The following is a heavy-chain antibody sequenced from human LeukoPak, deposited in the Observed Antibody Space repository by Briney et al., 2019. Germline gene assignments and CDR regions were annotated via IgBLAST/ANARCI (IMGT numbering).Heavy chain of an antibody. V-gene: IGHV7-4-1*01. J-gene: IGHJ5*02. D-gene: IGHD2-8*01. Sequence: ASVKVSCKASGYTFTNYAMNWVRQAPGQGLEWMGWINTNTGNPTYAQGFTGRFVFSLDASVSTAYLQIRRLKAEDTAVYYCARVPFVVMGDTGNWFDPWGQGTLVTVSS. CDR2: INTNTGNP. CDR1: GYTFTNYA. CDR3: ARVPFVVMGDTGNWFDP.